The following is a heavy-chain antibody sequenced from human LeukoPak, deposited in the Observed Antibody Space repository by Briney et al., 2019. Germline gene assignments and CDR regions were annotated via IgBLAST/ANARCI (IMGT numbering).Heavy chain of an antibody. J-gene: IGHJ4*02. Sequence: ASVSVSCKASGYTFTSYGISWVRQAPGQGLEWMGWISAYNGSTNYAQKLQGRVTMTTDTSTSTAYMELRSLRSDDTAVYYCARHYRSGWPGGFDYWGQGTLVTVSS. CDR2: ISAYNGST. CDR1: GYTFTSYG. CDR3: ARHYRSGWPGGFDY. V-gene: IGHV1-18*01. D-gene: IGHD6-19*01.